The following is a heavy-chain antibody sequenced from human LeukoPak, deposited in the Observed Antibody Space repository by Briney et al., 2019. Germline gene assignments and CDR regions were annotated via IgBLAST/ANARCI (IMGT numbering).Heavy chain of an antibody. CDR3: APIYGDYSDFDS. CDR2: ITHHGRT. D-gene: IGHD4-17*01. CDR1: GGSLGNYY. Sequence: PSETLSLTCAVYGGSLGNYYWSWVRQPPGKGLEWIGEITHHGRTNYNPSLKSRVTISRDTSKNQFSLKMNSVSAADTALYYCAPIYGDYSDFDSWGQGTLVTVSS. J-gene: IGHJ4*02. V-gene: IGHV4-34*01.